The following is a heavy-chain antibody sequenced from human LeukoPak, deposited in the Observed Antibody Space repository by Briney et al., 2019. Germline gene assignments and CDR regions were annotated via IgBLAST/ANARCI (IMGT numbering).Heavy chain of an antibody. D-gene: IGHD2-21*02. J-gene: IGHJ4*02. CDR3: AFSVTATLSFDY. CDR2: ISAYNGDT. Sequence: ASVKVSCKASGYTFTSYGISWVRQAPGQGLEWMGWISAYNGDTNYLQKLQGRVTMTTDTSTSTAFMELRSLRSDDTAVYYCAFSVTATLSFDYWGQGTLVTVSS. CDR1: GYTFTSYG. V-gene: IGHV1-18*01.